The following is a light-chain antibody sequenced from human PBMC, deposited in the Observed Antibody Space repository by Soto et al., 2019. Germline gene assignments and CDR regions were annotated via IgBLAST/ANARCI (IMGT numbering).Light chain of an antibody. J-gene: IGKJ1*01. CDR1: QSISSN. V-gene: IGKV3-15*01. CDR3: QQYNKWRT. CDR2: DAS. Sequence: IGVTISPASLSVSQWERSTIYCGASQSISSNLAWYQQKPGQAPRLLIYDASTRATGIPARFSGSGSGTEFTLTISSLQSEDFAVYYCQQYNKWRTFGQGTKVDIK.